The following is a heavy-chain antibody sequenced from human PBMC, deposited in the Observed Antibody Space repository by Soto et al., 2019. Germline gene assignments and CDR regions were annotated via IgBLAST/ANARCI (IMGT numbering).Heavy chain of an antibody. Sequence: PSGTLSLTCTVSGGSISSGGYYWSWIRQHPGKGLEWIGYIYYSGSTYYNPSLKSRVTISVDTSKNQFSLKLSSVTAADTAVYYCARDCSSTSCLYGMDVWGQGTTVTVSS. CDR1: GGSISSGGYY. CDR3: ARDCSSTSCLYGMDV. CDR2: IYYSGST. V-gene: IGHV4-31*03. D-gene: IGHD2-2*01. J-gene: IGHJ6*02.